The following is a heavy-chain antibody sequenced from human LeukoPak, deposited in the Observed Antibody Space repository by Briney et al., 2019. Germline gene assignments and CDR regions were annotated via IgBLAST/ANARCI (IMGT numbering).Heavy chain of an antibody. CDR2: ISSSSSYI. Sequence: GGSLRLSCAASGFTVSSNYMNWVRQAPGKGLEWVSSISSSSSYIYYADSVKGRFTISRDNAKNSLYLQMNSLRAEDTAVYYCARGVAVAGKEDYWGQGTLVTVSS. CDR1: GFTVSSNY. D-gene: IGHD6-19*01. CDR3: ARGVAVAGKEDY. J-gene: IGHJ4*02. V-gene: IGHV3-21*01.